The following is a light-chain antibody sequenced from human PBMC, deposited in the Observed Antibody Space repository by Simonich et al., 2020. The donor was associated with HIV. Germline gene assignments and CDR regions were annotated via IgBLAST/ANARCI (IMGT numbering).Light chain of an antibody. V-gene: IGKV4-1*01. Sequence: DIVMTQSADSLAVSLGERATIHCKSSLRVLYPSNNKNYLAWYQQKPGQPPKLLIYWASSREAGVPDRFSGSGSGTDFTLTISSLQAEDVAVYYCQQYYSTPPTFGQGTKVEIK. CDR3: QQYYSTPPT. CDR1: LRVLYPSNNKNY. J-gene: IGKJ1*01. CDR2: WAS.